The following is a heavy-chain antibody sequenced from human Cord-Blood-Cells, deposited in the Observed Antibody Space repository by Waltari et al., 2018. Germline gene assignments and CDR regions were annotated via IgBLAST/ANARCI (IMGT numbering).Heavy chain of an antibody. D-gene: IGHD7-27*01. J-gene: IGHJ3*02. CDR1: GGSFSGYY. Sequence: QVQLQQWGAGLLKPSETLSLTCAVYGGSFSGYYWSWIRQPPGKGLEWIGEINQSGGTNDKPSRKSRVTISVDASKNQFSLKLSSVTAADTAVYYCARDWGSRAFDIWGQGTMVTVSS. CDR3: ARDWGSRAFDI. CDR2: INQSGGT. V-gene: IGHV4-34*01.